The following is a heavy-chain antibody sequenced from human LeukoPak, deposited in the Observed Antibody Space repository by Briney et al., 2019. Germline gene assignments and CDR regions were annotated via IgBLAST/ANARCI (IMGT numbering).Heavy chain of an antibody. D-gene: IGHD6-13*01. CDR3: ARVRPGIAAAGTNLYFDY. Sequence: SETLSLTCTVSGGSISSSSYYWGWIRQPPGKGLEWIGSIYYSGSTYYNPSLKSRVTISVDTSKNQFSLKLSSVTAADTAVYYCARVRPGIAAAGTNLYFDYWGQGTLVTVSS. V-gene: IGHV4-39*07. J-gene: IGHJ4*02. CDR1: GGSISSSSYY. CDR2: IYYSGST.